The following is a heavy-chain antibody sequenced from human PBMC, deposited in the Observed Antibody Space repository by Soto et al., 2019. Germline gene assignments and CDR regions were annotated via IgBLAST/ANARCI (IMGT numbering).Heavy chain of an antibody. V-gene: IGHV3-7*03. CDR1: GLTFRNDW. Sequence: PGGSLRLSCAGSGLTFRNDWLSWVRQAPGKGLEWVANINQDGSGRYYVDSVRGRFTISRDNVENSLYLQLNSLRPEDTAVYYCAVYGYGVSAAAYWGQGTLVTVSS. CDR2: INQDGSGR. CDR3: AVYGYGVSAAAY. D-gene: IGHD4-17*01. J-gene: IGHJ4*02.